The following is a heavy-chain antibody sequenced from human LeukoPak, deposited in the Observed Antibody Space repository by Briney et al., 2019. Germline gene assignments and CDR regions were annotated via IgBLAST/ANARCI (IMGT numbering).Heavy chain of an antibody. CDR3: SKDQSSTSTGIFDY. Sequence: QSGGSLRLSCAASGFTFSSYAMSWVRQAPGKGLEWVSGISGSGGSTYYADSVKGRFTISRDNSKNTLYLQMNSLRVEDTAVYYCSKDQSSTSTGIFDYWGQGTLVTVSS. CDR1: GFTFSSYA. J-gene: IGHJ4*02. D-gene: IGHD1-1*01. V-gene: IGHV3-23*01. CDR2: ISGSGGST.